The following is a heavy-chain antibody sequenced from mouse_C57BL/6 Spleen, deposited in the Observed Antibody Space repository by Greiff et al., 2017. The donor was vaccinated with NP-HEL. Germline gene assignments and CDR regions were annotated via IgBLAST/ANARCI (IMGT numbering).Heavy chain of an antibody. CDR1: GYTFTSYW. CDR3: ARELRQRAMDY. CDR2: IDPSDSET. V-gene: IGHV1-52*01. D-gene: IGHD1-2*01. J-gene: IGHJ4*01. Sequence: QVQLQQPGAELVRPGSSVKLSCKASGYTFTSYWMHWVKQRPIQGLEWIGNIDPSDSETHYNQKFKDKATLTVDKSSSTDYMQLSSLTSEDSAVYYCARELRQRAMDYWGQGTSVTVSS.